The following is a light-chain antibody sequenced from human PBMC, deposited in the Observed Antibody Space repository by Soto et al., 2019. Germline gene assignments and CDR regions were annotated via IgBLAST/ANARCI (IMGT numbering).Light chain of an antibody. CDR2: AAT. Sequence: IQMTQSPSSLSASVGDRVSISCRASQSVSTFLNWYQQKPGKAPKLLINAATTLQSGVPSRFSGSGSGTDFSLTISSLHPEDFATYYCQQSYSTPPTFGQGTKLEI. CDR1: QSVSTF. V-gene: IGKV1-39*01. J-gene: IGKJ2*01. CDR3: QQSYSTPPT.